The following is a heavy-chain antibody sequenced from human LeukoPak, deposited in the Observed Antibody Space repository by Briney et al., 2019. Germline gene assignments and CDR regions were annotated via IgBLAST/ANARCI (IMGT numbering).Heavy chain of an antibody. D-gene: IGHD6-13*01. Sequence: GGSLRLSCTASGFSFRSYGIHWVRQAPGKGLEWVAVISYDGSSEYHADFVKGRFTISRDNSKNTLYLHMNSLRAEDTAVYYCARIGAGSSRDYWGQGTLVTVSS. CDR1: GFSFRSYG. CDR3: ARIGAGSSRDY. V-gene: IGHV3-30*03. CDR2: ISYDGSSE. J-gene: IGHJ4*02.